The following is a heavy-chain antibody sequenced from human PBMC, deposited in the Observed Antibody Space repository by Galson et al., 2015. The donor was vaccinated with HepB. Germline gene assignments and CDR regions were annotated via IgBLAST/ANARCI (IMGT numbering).Heavy chain of an antibody. CDR3: ARHGDPGEYLYNWFDP. V-gene: IGHV5-10-1*01. Sequence: QSGAEVKKPGESLRISCKGSGYSFTSYWISWVRQMPGKGLEWMGRIDPSDSYTNYSPSFQGHVTISADKSISTAYLQWSSLKASDTAMYYCARHGDPGEYLYNWFDPWGQGTLVTVSS. CDR1: GYSFTSYW. CDR2: IDPSDSYT. J-gene: IGHJ5*02. D-gene: IGHD3-10*01.